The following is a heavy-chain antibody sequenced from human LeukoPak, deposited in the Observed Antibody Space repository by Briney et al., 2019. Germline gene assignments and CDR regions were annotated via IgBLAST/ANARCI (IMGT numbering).Heavy chain of an antibody. D-gene: IGHD5-18*01. CDR1: GFTFSTYN. J-gene: IGHJ4*02. CDR2: MLSDGSNK. CDR3: AKDSGYSYGHGLDY. V-gene: IGHV3-33*06. Sequence: AGSLRLSCAASGFTFSTYNMHWVRQAPGKGLEWVALMLSDGSNKYHADSVKGRFTISRDNSKNALLLQMNSLRDEDTAVYYCAKDSGYSYGHGLDYWGQGTLVTVSS.